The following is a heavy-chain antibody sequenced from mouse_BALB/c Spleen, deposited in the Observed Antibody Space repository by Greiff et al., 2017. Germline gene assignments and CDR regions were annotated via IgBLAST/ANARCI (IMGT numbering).Heavy chain of an antibody. J-gene: IGHJ4*01. CDR1: GFTFSSFG. D-gene: IGHD2-14*01. Sequence: DVKLVESGGGLVQPGGSRKLSCAASGFTFSSFGMHWVRQAPEKGLEWVAYISSGSSTIYYADTVKGRFTISRDNPKNTLFLQMTSLRSEDTAMYYCARSYYRYDGLYAMDYWGQGTSVTVSS. V-gene: IGHV5-17*02. CDR2: ISSGSSTI. CDR3: ARSYYRYDGLYAMDY.